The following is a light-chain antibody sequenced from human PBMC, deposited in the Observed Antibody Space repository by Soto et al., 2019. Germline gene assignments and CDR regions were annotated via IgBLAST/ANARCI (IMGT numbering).Light chain of an antibody. CDR1: QSVSSSY. V-gene: IGKV3-20*01. CDR3: KQYKEWPPFT. Sequence: EIVLTQSPGTLSLSPGEIATLSCRASQSVSSSYLAWYQQKPGQAPRLLIYGASSRATGIPDRFSGSGSGTDFTLSISSLQSEDFAVYYCKQYKEWPPFTFGQGTRLEIK. CDR2: GAS. J-gene: IGKJ5*01.